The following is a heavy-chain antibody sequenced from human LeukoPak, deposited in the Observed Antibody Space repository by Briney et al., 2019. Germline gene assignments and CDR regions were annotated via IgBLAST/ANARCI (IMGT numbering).Heavy chain of an antibody. CDR1: GGYINSHY. J-gene: IGHJ4*02. CDR3: ARVDLGGSGYFFDL. D-gene: IGHD3-22*01. CDR2: ISYTGSA. Sequence: PSETLSLTCTVSGGYINSHYWGWIRQPPGKVLEYIGYISYTGSAIYSPSLESRVTISIDTPKKQFSLNLRSVNTADTAVYYCARVDLGGSGYFFDLWGQGALVTVSS. V-gene: IGHV4-59*11.